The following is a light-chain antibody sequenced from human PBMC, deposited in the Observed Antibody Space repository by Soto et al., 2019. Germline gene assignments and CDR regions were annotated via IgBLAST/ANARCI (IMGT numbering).Light chain of an antibody. CDR1: TGAVTSGHY. V-gene: IGLV7-46*01. CDR2: DTS. Sequence: QTVVTQEPSLTVSPGGTVTLTCVSSTGAVTSGHYPYWFQQKPGQAPRTLIYDTSDKHSWTPARFSGSLLWGKAALTLSGAQPEDEAEYYCLLSYGGAYVFGTGTKLTVL. J-gene: IGLJ1*01. CDR3: LLSYGGAYV.